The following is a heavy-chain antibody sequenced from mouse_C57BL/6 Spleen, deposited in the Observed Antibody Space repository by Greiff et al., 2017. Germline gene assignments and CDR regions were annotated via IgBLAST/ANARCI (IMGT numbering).Heavy chain of an antibody. CDR3: ARGRDNYCDY. CDR2: IYPADGDT. D-gene: IGHD3-3*01. Sequence: QVQLQQSVAELVKPGASVKISCTASGYAFSSSWMNWVKQRPGKGLEWIGQIYPADGDTNYTAKFKGKATLTADTSSSTAYMQLSSLTSEDSAVYCCARGRDNYCDYWGQGTTLTVSS. V-gene: IGHV1-80*01. CDR1: GYAFSSSW. J-gene: IGHJ2*01.